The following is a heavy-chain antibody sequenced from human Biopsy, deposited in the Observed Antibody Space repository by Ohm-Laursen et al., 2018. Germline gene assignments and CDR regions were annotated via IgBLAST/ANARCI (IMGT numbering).Heavy chain of an antibody. Sequence: SDTLSLTCTVSGGSFTGHYWTWIRQPPGKGLEWIGHISHTGYTSYKSSPKSRVTISLDTSREHLSLRLTSLAAADTAVYYCARGSNEYGGLYFPHWGQGTLVTVSS. CDR1: GGSFTGHY. D-gene: IGHD4-23*01. V-gene: IGHV4-59*11. CDR2: ISHTGYT. J-gene: IGHJ1*01. CDR3: ARGSNEYGGLYFPH.